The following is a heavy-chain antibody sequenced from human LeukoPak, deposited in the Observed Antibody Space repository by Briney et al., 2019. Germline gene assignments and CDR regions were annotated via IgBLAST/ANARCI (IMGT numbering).Heavy chain of an antibody. CDR2: ISGGSDNT. CDR1: GFTFSSFA. V-gene: IGHV3-23*01. J-gene: IGHJ3*02. Sequence: GGSLRLSCAASGFTFSSFAMSWVRQAPGKGVDWVSAISGGSDNTYYADSVKGRFTISRDNSKNTLDLHMSSLTADDTAVYYCANMQLVKGVFEIWGQGTRVTVSS. D-gene: IGHD6-13*01. CDR3: ANMQLVKGVFEI.